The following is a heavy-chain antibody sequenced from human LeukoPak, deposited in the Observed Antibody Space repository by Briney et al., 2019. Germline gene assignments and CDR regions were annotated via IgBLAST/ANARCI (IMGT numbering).Heavy chain of an antibody. J-gene: IGHJ4*02. V-gene: IGHV3-23*01. CDR1: GFTFSSYG. Sequence: PGGSLRLSCAASGFTFSSYGMSWVRQAPGKGLEWVSGISGSGGFTYYADSLKGRFTISRDNSKNMLYLQMNSLRVEDTAVYYCAKGHGSTWYDGLYYFDYWGQGILVTVSS. CDR3: AKGHGSTWYDGLYYFDY. CDR2: ISGSGGFT. D-gene: IGHD6-13*01.